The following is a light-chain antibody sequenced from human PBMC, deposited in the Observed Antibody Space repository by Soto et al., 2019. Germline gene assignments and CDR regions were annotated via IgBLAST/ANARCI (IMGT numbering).Light chain of an antibody. Sequence: DIQMTQSPYSLSASVGDRVTITCRASQSISSYLNWYQQKPGKAPKLLIYAASSLQSGVPSRFSGRESGTEFSHTISSLQPEDFATYYFQQSYSTQYTFGQGTKLEIK. CDR1: QSISSY. CDR2: AAS. J-gene: IGKJ2*01. V-gene: IGKV1-39*01. CDR3: QQSYSTQYT.